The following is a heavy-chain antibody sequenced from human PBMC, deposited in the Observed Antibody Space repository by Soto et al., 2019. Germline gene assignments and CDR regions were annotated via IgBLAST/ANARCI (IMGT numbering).Heavy chain of an antibody. CDR1: AFTFSRYA. CDR3: AKKYRGTYPFDY. V-gene: IGHV3-23*01. CDR2: IAGSGGDI. Sequence: GGSLRLSCAASAFTFSRYAMAWVRQAPGKGLEWVSSIAGSGGDISYADSVKGRFTISRDNSKNTLYLQMDSLRAEDTAIYYCAKKYRGTYPFDYWGQGTLVTVSS. J-gene: IGHJ4*02. D-gene: IGHD1-26*01.